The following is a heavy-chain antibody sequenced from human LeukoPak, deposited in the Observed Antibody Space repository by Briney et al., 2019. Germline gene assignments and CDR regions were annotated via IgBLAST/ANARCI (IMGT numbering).Heavy chain of an antibody. J-gene: IGHJ2*01. D-gene: IGHD6-13*01. CDR1: GITFSSYW. CDR2: INSDGSST. Sequence: GGSLRLSCAASGITFSSYWMHWVRQAPGKGLVWVSRINSDGSSTTYADSAKGRFTISRDNAKNTLYLQMNSLRAEDTAIYYCATDSYSSSWYWHFDLWGRGTLVTVSS. CDR3: ATDSYSSSWYWHFDL. V-gene: IGHV3-74*01.